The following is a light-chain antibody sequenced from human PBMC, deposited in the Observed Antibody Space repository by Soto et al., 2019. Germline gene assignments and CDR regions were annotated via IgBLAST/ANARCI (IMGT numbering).Light chain of an antibody. J-gene: IGLJ1*01. V-gene: IGLV2-23*02. CDR2: EVT. Sequence: QSALTQPASVSGSPGQSITISCTGTISDVGTYNLVSWFQQHPGKAPKLMIFEVTERPSGVSNRFSGSKSGNAASLTISGLQAEDEADYYCCLYAGGGSYVFGTGTKLTVL. CDR3: CLYAGGGSYV. CDR1: ISDVGTYNL.